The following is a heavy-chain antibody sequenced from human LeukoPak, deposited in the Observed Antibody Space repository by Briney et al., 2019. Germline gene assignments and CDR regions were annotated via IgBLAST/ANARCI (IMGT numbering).Heavy chain of an antibody. CDR3: ARVGIAAAGTLDY. CDR1: GGTFSSYA. CDR2: IIPIFGTA. V-gene: IGHV1-69*05. Sequence: SVKVSCKASGGTFSSYAISWVRQAPGQGLEWMGGIIPIFGTANYAQKFQGRVTITTDETTSTAYMELSSLRSEDTAVYYCARVGIAAAGTLDYWGQGTLVTVSS. J-gene: IGHJ4*02. D-gene: IGHD6-13*01.